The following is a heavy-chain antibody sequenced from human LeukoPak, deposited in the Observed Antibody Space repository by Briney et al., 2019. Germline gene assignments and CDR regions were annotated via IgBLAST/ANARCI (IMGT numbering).Heavy chain of an antibody. CDR2: IYTSGST. J-gene: IGHJ4*02. CDR1: GGSISSGSYY. V-gene: IGHV4-61*02. CDR3: ARVVEEDGWPVDY. D-gene: IGHD2-2*01. Sequence: NPSQTLSLTCTVSGGSISSGSYYWSWIRQPAGKGLEWIGRIYTSGSTNYNPSLKSRVTISVDTSKNQFSLKLSSVTAADTAVYYCARVVEEDGWPVDYWGQGTLVTVSS.